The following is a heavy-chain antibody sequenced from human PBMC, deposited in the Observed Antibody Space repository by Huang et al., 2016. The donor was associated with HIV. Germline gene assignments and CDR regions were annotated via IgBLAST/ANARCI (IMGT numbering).Heavy chain of an antibody. CDR2: MNPKSGNV. CDR1: GYTFTNYD. Sequence: QIQLAQSGAEVKKPGASVKVSCKASGYTFTNYDINWVRQASGQGVEWMGWMNPKSGNVGYTKKFQGRVAMLRNSSRNTSYLEVTSLTSEDTAVYYCARGFGINYNHEAFDVWGQGTMVTVSS. D-gene: IGHD3-10*01. CDR3: ARGFGINYNHEAFDV. V-gene: IGHV1-8*01. J-gene: IGHJ3*01.